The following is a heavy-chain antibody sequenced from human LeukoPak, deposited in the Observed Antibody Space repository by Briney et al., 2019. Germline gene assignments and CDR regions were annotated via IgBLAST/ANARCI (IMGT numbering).Heavy chain of an antibody. CDR3: ARDRATAAAFEANWYYDL. D-gene: IGHD6-13*01. V-gene: IGHV3-13*01. CDR2: IGTAADT. Sequence: GGSLRLSCAASGFIFSKYGMHWVRQATGKSLEWVSTIGTAADTFYPDSVKGRFTISRENAKNSLYLQMNSLEVGDTAVYYCARDRATAAAFEANWYYDLWGRGTLVIVSS. CDR1: GFIFSKYG. J-gene: IGHJ2*01.